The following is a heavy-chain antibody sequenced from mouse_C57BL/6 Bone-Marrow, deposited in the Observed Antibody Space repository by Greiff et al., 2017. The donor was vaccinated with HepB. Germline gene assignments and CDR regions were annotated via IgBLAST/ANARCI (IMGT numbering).Heavy chain of an antibody. J-gene: IGHJ3*01. CDR1: GFTFTDYY. V-gene: IGHV1-36*01. CDR2: VYPYNGGT. D-gene: IGHD2-5*01. CDR3: AREDYSNYGWFAY. Sequence: VQLQQSGPVLVKPGPSVKISCKASGFTFTDYYMHWVKQSHGKSLEWIGLVYPYNGGTSYNQKFKGKATLTVDTSSSTAYMELNSLTSEDSAVYFCAREDYSNYGWFAYWGEETLVTVSA.